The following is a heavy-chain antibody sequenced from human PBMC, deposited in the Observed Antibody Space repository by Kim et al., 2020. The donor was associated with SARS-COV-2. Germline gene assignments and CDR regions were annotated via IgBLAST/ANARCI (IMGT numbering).Heavy chain of an antibody. D-gene: IGHD3-22*01. CDR2: IYYSGST. J-gene: IGHJ6*01. CDR3: ARASGYDSSGYYVDYYYYG. Sequence: SETLSLTCTVSGGSISSYYWSWIRQPPGKGLEWIGYIYYSGSTNYNPSLKSRVTISVDTSKNQFSLKLSSVTAADTAVYYCARASGYDSSGYYVDYYYYG. CDR1: GGSISSYY. V-gene: IGHV4-59*01.